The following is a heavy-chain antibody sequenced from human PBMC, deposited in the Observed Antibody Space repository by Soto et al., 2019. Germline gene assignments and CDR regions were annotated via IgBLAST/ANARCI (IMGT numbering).Heavy chain of an antibody. D-gene: IGHD2-2*01. V-gene: IGHV1-46*03. CDR3: ARDAVPAAMGGVSWFDP. CDR1: GYTFTSYY. Sequence: ASVKVSCKASGYTFTSYYMHWVRQAPGQGLEWMGIINPSGGSTSYAQKFQGRVTMTRDTSTSTVYMELSSLRSEDTAVYYCARDAVPAAMGGVSWFDPWGQGTLVTVSS. CDR2: INPSGGST. J-gene: IGHJ5*02.